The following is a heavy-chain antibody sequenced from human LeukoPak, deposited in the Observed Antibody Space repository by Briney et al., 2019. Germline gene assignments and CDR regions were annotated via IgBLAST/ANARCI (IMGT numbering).Heavy chain of an antibody. J-gene: IGHJ6*02. D-gene: IGHD2-15*01. CDR1: GYTFTSYY. V-gene: IGHV1-46*01. CDR2: INPSGGST. CDR3: ARAVGYCSGGSCYRFYGMDV. Sequence: ASVKVSCKASGYTFTSYYMHWVRQAPGQGLEWMGIINPSGGSTSHAQKFQGRVTMTRDTSTSTVYMELSSLRSEDTAVYYCARAVGYCSGGSCYRFYGMDVWGQGTTVTVSS.